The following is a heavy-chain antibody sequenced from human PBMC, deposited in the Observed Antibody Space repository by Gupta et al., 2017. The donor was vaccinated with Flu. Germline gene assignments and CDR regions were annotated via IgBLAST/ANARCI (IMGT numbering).Heavy chain of an antibody. D-gene: IGHD6-13*01. CDR2: IWYDGSNK. V-gene: IGHV3-33*01. J-gene: IGHJ6*02. CDR3: ARDGRIAAAGIVDAFNYYGMDV. CDR1: GFTFSSYG. Sequence: QVQLVESGGGVVQPGRSLRLSCAASGFTFSSYGMHWVRQAPGKGLEWVAVIWYDGSNKYYADSVKGRFTIARDNSKNTLYLQMNSLRAEDTAVYYCARDGRIAAAGIVDAFNYYGMDVWGQGTTVTVSS.